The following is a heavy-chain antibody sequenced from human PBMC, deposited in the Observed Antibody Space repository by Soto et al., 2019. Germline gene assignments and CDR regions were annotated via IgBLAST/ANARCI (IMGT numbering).Heavy chain of an antibody. CDR3: ARGSSFRGDFDI. V-gene: IGHV4-4*02. D-gene: IGHD2-21*01. J-gene: IGHJ3*02. Sequence: PSETLSLTCGVSGGSVFSSSWWTWLRQSPGKGLEWIGEIYHAGSPNYNPSFQGRVTILLDKSKNNFSLRLTSVTAADAATYYCARGSSFRGDFDIWGQGTTVTVSS. CDR1: GGSVFSSSW. CDR2: IYHAGSP.